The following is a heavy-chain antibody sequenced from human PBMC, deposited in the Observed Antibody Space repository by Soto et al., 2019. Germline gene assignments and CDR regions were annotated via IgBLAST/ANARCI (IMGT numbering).Heavy chain of an antibody. J-gene: IGHJ4*02. D-gene: IGHD3-9*01. Sequence: PGGSLRLSCAASGFTFSSYSMNWVRQAPGKGLEWVSAISSSSSNIYYADSMKGRFTISRDNSKNTLYLQMNSLRAEDTAVYYCAKDFYFDWSPGVDYWGQGTLVTVSS. CDR2: ISSSSSNI. CDR1: GFTFSSYS. V-gene: IGHV3-21*04. CDR3: AKDFYFDWSPGVDY.